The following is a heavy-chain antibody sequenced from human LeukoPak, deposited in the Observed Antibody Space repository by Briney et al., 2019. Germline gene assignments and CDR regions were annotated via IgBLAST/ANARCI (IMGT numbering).Heavy chain of an antibody. CDR3: ARAPSRGSWYPPYWYFDL. Sequence: SETLSLTCTVSGGSISSNSWSWIRQPAGKGLEWIGRVYTSGSTNYNPYLKSRVTRSVDTSKNQFSLKLSSVTAADTAVYYCARAPSRGSWYPPYWYFDLWGRGTLVTVSS. CDR2: VYTSGST. D-gene: IGHD6-13*01. J-gene: IGHJ2*01. V-gene: IGHV4-4*07. CDR1: GGSISSNS.